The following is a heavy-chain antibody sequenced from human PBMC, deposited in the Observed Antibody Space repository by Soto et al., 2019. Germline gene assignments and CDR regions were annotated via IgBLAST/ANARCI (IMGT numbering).Heavy chain of an antibody. Sequence: SETLSLTCTVSGGSISSSSYYWGWIRQPPGKGLEWIGSIYYSGSTYYNPSLKSRVTISVDTSKNQFSLKLSSVTAADTAVYYCARRGAAGPFDIWGQGTMVTVSS. J-gene: IGHJ3*02. D-gene: IGHD6-13*01. CDR1: GGSISSSSYY. CDR2: IYYSGST. V-gene: IGHV4-39*01. CDR3: ARRGAAGPFDI.